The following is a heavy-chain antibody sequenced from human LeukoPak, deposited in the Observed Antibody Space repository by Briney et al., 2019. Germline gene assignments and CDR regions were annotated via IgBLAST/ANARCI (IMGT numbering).Heavy chain of an antibody. J-gene: IGHJ4*02. CDR3: ARDLGTEVAY. CDR2: MSYDSIDK. Sequence: EWLAVMSYDSIDKYYADSVKGRFTISRDNSKNTLSLQMNNLRVADTALYYCARDLGTEVAYWGQGTLVTVSS. V-gene: IGHV3-30-3*01.